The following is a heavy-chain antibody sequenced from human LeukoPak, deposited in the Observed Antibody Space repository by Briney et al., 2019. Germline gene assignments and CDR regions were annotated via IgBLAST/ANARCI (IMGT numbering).Heavy chain of an antibody. D-gene: IGHD4-17*01. CDR2: IWYDGSNK. Sequence: GGSLRLSCAPSGFTFSSYGMHWVRQAPGKGLEWVAVIWYDGSNKYYADSVKGRFTISRDNSKNTLYLQMNSLRAEDTALYYCAKAPPYGAGYFQHWGQGTLVTVSS. V-gene: IGHV3-30*02. J-gene: IGHJ1*01. CDR1: GFTFSSYG. CDR3: AKAPPYGAGYFQH.